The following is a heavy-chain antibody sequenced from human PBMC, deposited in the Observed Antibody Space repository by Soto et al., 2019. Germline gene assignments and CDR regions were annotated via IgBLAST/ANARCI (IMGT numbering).Heavy chain of an antibody. J-gene: IGHJ4*02. CDR1: GFTVSGNY. V-gene: IGHV3-53*02. CDR2: IYNGGGT. CDR3: ASTRGSSYDY. D-gene: IGHD6-6*01. Sequence: EVQLVETGGGLIQPGGSLRLSCAASGFTVSGNYMSGVRQAPGKGLEWVSVIYNGGGTYYADSVKGRFTISRDNSKNTRYLQMNSLRAEDTAVYYCASTRGSSYDYGGQGALVTVSS.